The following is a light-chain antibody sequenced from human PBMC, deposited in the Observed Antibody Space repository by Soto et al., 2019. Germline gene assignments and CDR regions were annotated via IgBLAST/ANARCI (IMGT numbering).Light chain of an antibody. Sequence: DIQMTQSPSSLSASVGDRVTITCRASQYIYNYLSWYQRKPGKAPKLLIYDASSLQSGVPPRFSGSGSGTDFTLSINSLQPEDFATYYCQQTYSTPLTFGGGTKVEIK. CDR1: QYIYNY. CDR2: DAS. CDR3: QQTYSTPLT. J-gene: IGKJ4*01. V-gene: IGKV1-39*01.